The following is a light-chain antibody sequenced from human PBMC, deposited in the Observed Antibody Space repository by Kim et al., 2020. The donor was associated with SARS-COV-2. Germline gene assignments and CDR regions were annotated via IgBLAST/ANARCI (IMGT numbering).Light chain of an antibody. Sequence: DIQMTQSPSTLSASVGDRVTITCRASQNINTWLAWYQQKPGKAPQVLIYDASILESGVPSRFSGSGSGTDFTLTINSLQPDDFARYVCHQYNEHELTFGGGTKVDIK. V-gene: IGKV1-5*01. J-gene: IGKJ4*01. CDR1: QNINTW. CDR3: HQYNEHELT. CDR2: DAS.